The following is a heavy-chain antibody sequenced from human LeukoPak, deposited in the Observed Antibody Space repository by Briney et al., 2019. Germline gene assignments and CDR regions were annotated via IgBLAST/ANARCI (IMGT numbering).Heavy chain of an antibody. J-gene: IGHJ4*02. CDR1: GGSINTPNYY. V-gene: IGHV4-39*07. CDR2: IFYSGGT. D-gene: IGHD6-13*01. CDR3: ARGSSSWLIDY. Sequence: ASETLSLTCTVSGGSINTPNYYWGWIRQTPGKGLEWIGNIFYSGGTYYSPSLTSRVTISLDTSRNQFSLKLSSVTAADTAVYYCARGSSSWLIDYWGQGTLVTVSS.